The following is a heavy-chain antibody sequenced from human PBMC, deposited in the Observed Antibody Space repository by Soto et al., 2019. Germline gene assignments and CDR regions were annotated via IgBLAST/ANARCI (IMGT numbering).Heavy chain of an antibody. CDR1: GFTFSSYS. CDR3: SFIYAATTEIYTLTLQQRSFD. Sequence: GGSLRLSCAASGFTFSSYSMNWVRQAPGKGLEWVSYISSSSSTIYYADSVKGRFTISRDNAKNSLYLQMNSLRDEDTAVDYCSFIYAATTEIYTLTLQQRSFD. CDR2: ISSSSSTI. V-gene: IGHV3-48*02. J-gene: IGHJ2*01. D-gene: IGHD3-16*01.